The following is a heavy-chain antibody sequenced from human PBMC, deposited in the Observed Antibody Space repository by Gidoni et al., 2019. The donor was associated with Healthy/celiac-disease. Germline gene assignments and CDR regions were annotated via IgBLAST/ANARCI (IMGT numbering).Heavy chain of an antibody. Sequence: QVQLQQWGAGLLKPSDTLSLTCAVYGGSFSGYYWSWIRQPPGKGLEWIGEINHSGSTNDHQSLKSRVTISVDTSKNQFSLKLSSVTAADTAVYYCARAGLRYFSSWLDPWGQGTLVTVSS. CDR2: INHSGST. J-gene: IGHJ5*02. V-gene: IGHV4-34*01. CDR3: ARAGLRYFSSWLDP. D-gene: IGHD3-9*01. CDR1: GGSFSGYY.